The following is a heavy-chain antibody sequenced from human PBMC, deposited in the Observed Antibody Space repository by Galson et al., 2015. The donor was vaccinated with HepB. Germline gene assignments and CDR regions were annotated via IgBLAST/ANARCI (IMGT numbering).Heavy chain of an antibody. CDR3: ARDRDIVVVPAATHFDY. CDR1: GSTFTSYG. D-gene: IGHD2-2*01. CDR2: ISAYNGNT. Sequence: SVTVSCKASGSTFTSYGISWVRQAPGQGLEWMGWISAYNGNTNYAQKLQGRVTMTTDTSTSTAYMELRSLRSDDTAVYYCARDRDIVVVPAATHFDYWGQGTLVTVSS. V-gene: IGHV1-18*01. J-gene: IGHJ4*02.